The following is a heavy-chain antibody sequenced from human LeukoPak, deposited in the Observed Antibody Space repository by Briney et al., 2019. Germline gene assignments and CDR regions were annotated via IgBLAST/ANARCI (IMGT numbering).Heavy chain of an antibody. CDR2: MNPNSGYT. CDR3: ARGSYYDNSGYHRESFDY. D-gene: IGHD3-22*01. J-gene: IGHJ4*02. Sequence: ASVKVSCKASGYTFNSYDINWVRQATGQGLEWMGWMNPNSGYTGYAQKFQGRVTMTRNTSISTAYLELSSLRSEDTAVYYCARGSYYDNSGYHRESFDYRGQGTLVTVSS. CDR1: GYTFNSYD. V-gene: IGHV1-8*01.